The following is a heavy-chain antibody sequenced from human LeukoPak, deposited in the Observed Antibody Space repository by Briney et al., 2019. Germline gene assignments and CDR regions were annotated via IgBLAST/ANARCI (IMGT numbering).Heavy chain of an antibody. J-gene: IGHJ4*02. D-gene: IGHD6-13*01. CDR1: GFTFSSYA. CDR2: ISGSGGST. V-gene: IGHV3-23*01. Sequence: GGSLRLSCAASGFTFSSYAMSWVRQAPGKGLEWVSAISGSGGSTYYADSVKARFTISRDNSKNTLYLQMNSLKAEDTAVYYCAKDLYSSSWTKTVYWGQGTLVTVSS. CDR3: AKDLYSSSWTKTVY.